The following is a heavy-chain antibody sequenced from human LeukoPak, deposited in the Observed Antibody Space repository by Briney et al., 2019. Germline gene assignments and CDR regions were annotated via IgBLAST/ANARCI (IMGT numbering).Heavy chain of an antibody. V-gene: IGHV4-59*11. CDR3: ARVPVYYGMDV. CDR1: GASISSLY. CDR2: VYYTGST. J-gene: IGHJ6*02. Sequence: SETLSLTCTVSGASISSLYWSWIRQPPGKGLEFIGYVYYTGSTNYTPSLESRVTISLDTSKNEFSLKMSSVTAADTAVYYCARVPVYYGMDVWGQGTTVTVSS.